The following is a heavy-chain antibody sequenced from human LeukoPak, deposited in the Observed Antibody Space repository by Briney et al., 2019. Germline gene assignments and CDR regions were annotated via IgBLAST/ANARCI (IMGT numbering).Heavy chain of an antibody. Sequence: ASVKVSCKASGGTFSSYAISWVRQAPGQGLEWMGGIIPIFGTANYAQKFQGRVTITTDESTSTVYMELSSLRSEDTAVYYCARERQQLVFDYWGQGTLVTVSS. V-gene: IGHV1-69*05. CDR2: IIPIFGTA. D-gene: IGHD6-13*01. CDR3: ARERQQLVFDY. J-gene: IGHJ4*02. CDR1: GGTFSSYA.